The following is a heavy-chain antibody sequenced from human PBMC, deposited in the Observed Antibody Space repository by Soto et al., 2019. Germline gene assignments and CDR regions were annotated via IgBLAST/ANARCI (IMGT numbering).Heavy chain of an antibody. J-gene: IGHJ5*02. CDR2: IWYDGSNK. CDR3: ARGLPDYDGSGSGNWFDP. Sequence: QVQLVESGGGVVQPGRSLRLSCAASGFTFSSYGMHWVRQAPGKGLEWVAVIWYDGSNKYYADSVKGRFTISRDNSKNTLYLQMNSLRAEDTAVYYCARGLPDYDGSGSGNWFDPWCQGTLVTVSS. D-gene: IGHD3-10*01. CDR1: GFTFSSYG. V-gene: IGHV3-33*01.